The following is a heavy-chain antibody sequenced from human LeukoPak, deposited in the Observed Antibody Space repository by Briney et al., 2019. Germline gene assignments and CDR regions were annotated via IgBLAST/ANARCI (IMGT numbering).Heavy chain of an antibody. CDR3: ARAAVTTSRYFQH. CDR1: GGSISNYY. D-gene: IGHD4-17*01. Sequence: SETLSLTCTVSGGSISNYYWSWIRQPPGKGLEWIGYIYNSGHTNYNPSLKSRVTISEDTSKNQLSLTLSSVTAADTAVYYCARAAVTTSRYFQHWGQGTLVTVSS. J-gene: IGHJ1*01. V-gene: IGHV4-59*01. CDR2: IYNSGHT.